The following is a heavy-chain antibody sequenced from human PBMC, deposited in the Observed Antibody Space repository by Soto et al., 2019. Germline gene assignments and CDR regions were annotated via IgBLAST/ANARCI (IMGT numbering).Heavy chain of an antibody. Sequence: EVQLVETGGGLIQPGGSLRLSCAASGFTVSSNYMSWVRQAPGKGLEWVSVIYSGGSTYYADSVKGRFTISRDNSKITLYLQMNSLRAEDTAVYYCARELSSGSYFDYWGQGTLVTVSS. D-gene: IGHD1-26*01. J-gene: IGHJ4*02. V-gene: IGHV3-53*02. CDR3: ARELSSGSYFDY. CDR2: IYSGGST. CDR1: GFTVSSNY.